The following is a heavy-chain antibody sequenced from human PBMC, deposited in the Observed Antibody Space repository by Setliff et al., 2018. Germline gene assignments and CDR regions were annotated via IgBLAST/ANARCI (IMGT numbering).Heavy chain of an antibody. Sequence: TLSLTCTVSGGSMIGGHYYWSWIRQLPGKGLEWLALIYWDDDKRYSPSLKSRLTITKDTSKNQVVLTMTNLDPVDTATYYCAHTGIQPKPNNWFDPWGQGTLVTVSS. CDR1: GGSMIGGHYY. V-gene: IGHV2-5*08. CDR2: IYWDDDK. D-gene: IGHD1-1*01. CDR3: AHTGIQPKPNNWFDP. J-gene: IGHJ5*02.